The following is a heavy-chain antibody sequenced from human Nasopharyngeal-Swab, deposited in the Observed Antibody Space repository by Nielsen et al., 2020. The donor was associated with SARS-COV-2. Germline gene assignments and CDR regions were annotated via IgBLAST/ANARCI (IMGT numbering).Heavy chain of an antibody. D-gene: IGHD1-26*01. CDR1: GFTFNSYG. Sequence: SLKTSCAASGFTFNSYGMHWVRQAPGKGLEWLAVISYDGSRAYHAESMKGRFTISRDNSKNTVYLPLDSLRSEDTAVYYCAKLGGSYYFGHNDAFDIWGQGTMVTVSS. CDR2: ISYDGSRA. V-gene: IGHV3-30*18. J-gene: IGHJ3*02. CDR3: AKLGGSYYFGHNDAFDI.